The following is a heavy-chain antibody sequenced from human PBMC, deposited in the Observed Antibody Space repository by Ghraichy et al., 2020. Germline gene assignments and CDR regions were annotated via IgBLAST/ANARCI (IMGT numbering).Heavy chain of an antibody. D-gene: IGHD3-10*01. CDR3: ARDRLVQGYPGAVDI. CDR1: GGSVSSGSYY. V-gene: IGHV4-61*03. Sequence: SETLSLTCTVSGGSVSSGSYYWSWIRQPPGKGLEWIGCIYYSGNTNYNPSLKSRVTMSVDTSKNHFSLKLSSVTAADTAVYYCARDRLVQGYPGAVDIWGQGTMVTVSS. CDR2: IYYSGNT. J-gene: IGHJ3*02.